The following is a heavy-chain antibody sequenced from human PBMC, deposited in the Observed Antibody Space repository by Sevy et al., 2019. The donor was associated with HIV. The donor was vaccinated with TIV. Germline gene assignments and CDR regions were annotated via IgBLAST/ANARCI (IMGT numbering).Heavy chain of an antibody. CDR3: ARRKVRSAYYYDTSGRQGKADFDS. V-gene: IGHV4-39*01. D-gene: IGHD3-22*01. CDR1: GGSIGSNSFY. Sequence: SETLSLTCTVSGGSIGSNSFYWGWIRQPPGKELEWIGTVSYGGSTYYNPSLRSRVTISVDASKKQFSLKLSSVTAADTAVYYCARRKVRSAYYYDTSGRQGKADFDSWGQGTLVTVSS. J-gene: IGHJ4*02. CDR2: VSYGGST.